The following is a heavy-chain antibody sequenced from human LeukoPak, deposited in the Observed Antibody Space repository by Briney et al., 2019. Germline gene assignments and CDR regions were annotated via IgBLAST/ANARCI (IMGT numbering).Heavy chain of an antibody. CDR3: ARGRLMGYYYYYMDV. CDR2: IIPIFGTA. D-gene: IGHD2-8*01. V-gene: IGHV1-69*05. J-gene: IGHJ6*03. Sequence: GASVKVSCAASGGTFSSYAISWVRQAPGQGLEWMGGIIPIFGTANYAQKFQGRVTITTDESTSTAYMELSSLRSEDTAVYYCARGRLMGYYYYYMDVWGKGTTVTVSS. CDR1: GGTFSSYA.